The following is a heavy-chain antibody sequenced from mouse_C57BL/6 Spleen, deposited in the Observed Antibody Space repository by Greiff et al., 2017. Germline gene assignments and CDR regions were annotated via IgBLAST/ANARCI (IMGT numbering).Heavy chain of an antibody. V-gene: IGHV1-82*01. CDR1: GYAFSSSW. CDR3: ARDPYYDEGYYYAMDY. J-gene: IGHJ4*01. CDR2: IYPGDGDT. Sequence: QVQLQQSGPELVKPGASVKISCKASGYAFSSSWMNWVKQRPGKGLEWIGRIYPGDGDTNYNGKFKGKATLTADKSSSTAYMQLSSLTSEDSAVYFCARDPYYDEGYYYAMDYWGQGTSVTVSS. D-gene: IGHD2-4*01.